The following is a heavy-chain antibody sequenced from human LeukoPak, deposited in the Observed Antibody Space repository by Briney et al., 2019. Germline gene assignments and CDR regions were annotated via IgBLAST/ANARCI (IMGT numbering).Heavy chain of an antibody. CDR1: GGSIGRSSYY. J-gene: IGHJ4*02. CDR2: IYYSGGT. D-gene: IGHD6-13*01. CDR3: ARHGSIATGAFTY. V-gene: IGHV4-39*01. Sequence: PSETLSLTCSVSGGSIGRSSYYWGWTRQPPGKGLEWIGSIYYSGGTYYNPSLKSRVTISVGTSRNQFSPKLGSVTAADTAVYYCARHGSIATGAFTYWGQGTLVTVSS.